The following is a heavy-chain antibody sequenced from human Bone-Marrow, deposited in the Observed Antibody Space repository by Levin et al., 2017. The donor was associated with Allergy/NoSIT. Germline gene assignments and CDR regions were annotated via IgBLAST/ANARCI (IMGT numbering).Heavy chain of an antibody. V-gene: IGHV3-48*01. CDR2: IGYGGDSI. Sequence: GESLKISCAASGHSFSSSNMNWVRQAPGKGPEWISYIGYGGDSIFYADSVKGRFTVSRDNAKNSLFLQMNSLRVEDTAVYFCVRGTTSNLGHWGQGTLVTVSS. CDR1: GHSFSSSN. D-gene: IGHD1-1*01. CDR3: VRGTTSNLGH. J-gene: IGHJ4*02.